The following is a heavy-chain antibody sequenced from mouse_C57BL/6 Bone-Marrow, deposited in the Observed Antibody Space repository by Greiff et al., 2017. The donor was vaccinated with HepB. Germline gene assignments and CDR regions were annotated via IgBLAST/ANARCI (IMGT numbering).Heavy chain of an antibody. CDR3: AREGLRRGYAMDY. J-gene: IGHJ4*01. D-gene: IGHD2-4*01. CDR1: GYTFTSYW. V-gene: IGHV1-55*01. Sequence: VQLQQPGAELVKPGASVKMSCKASGYTFTSYWITWVKQRPGQGLEWIGDIYPGSGSTNYNEKFKSKATLTVDTSSSTAYMQLSSLTSEDSAVYYCAREGLRRGYAMDYCGQGTSVTVSS. CDR2: IYPGSGST.